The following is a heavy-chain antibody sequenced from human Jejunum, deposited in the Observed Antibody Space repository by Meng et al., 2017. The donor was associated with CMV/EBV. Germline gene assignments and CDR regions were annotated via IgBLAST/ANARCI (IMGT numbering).Heavy chain of an antibody. CDR2: ISWDSVAV. V-gene: IGHV3-9*01. D-gene: IGHD5-12*01. CDR1: FVDYA. CDR3: TKGLSGYDFGAFDI. Sequence: FVDYAMHWVRQAPGKGLEWVSGISWDSVAVDYADSVRGRFTISRDNAKKSLYLEMNSLRAEDTALYYCTKGLSGYDFGAFDIWGQGTMVTVSS. J-gene: IGHJ3*02.